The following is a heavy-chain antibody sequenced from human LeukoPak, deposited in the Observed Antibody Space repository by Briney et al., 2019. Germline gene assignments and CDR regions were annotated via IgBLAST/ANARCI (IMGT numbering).Heavy chain of an antibody. V-gene: IGHV3-48*03. CDR2: ISSSGSTI. Sequence: PGGSLRLSCAASGFTFSSYEMNWVRQAPGKGLEWVSYISSSGSTIYYADSVEGRFTISRDNAKNSLYLQMNSLRAEDTGVYYCARAPPEYYYDSSGQQVAFDIWGQGTMVTVSS. CDR3: ARAPPEYYYDSSGQQVAFDI. D-gene: IGHD3-22*01. J-gene: IGHJ3*02. CDR1: GFTFSSYE.